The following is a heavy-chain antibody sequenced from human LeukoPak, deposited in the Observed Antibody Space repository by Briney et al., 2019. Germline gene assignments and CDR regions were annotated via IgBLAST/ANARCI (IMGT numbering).Heavy chain of an antibody. D-gene: IGHD1-14*01. CDR1: GFTFSSYA. CDR3: ARAEPIDF. CDR2: ISYDGSNK. J-gene: IGHJ4*02. Sequence: GGSLRLSCAASGFTFSSYAMHWVRQAPGKGLEWVAVISYDGSNKYYADSVKGRFTISRDNSKNSLYLQMNSLRVEDTAVYYCARAEPIDFWGQGTLVTVSS. V-gene: IGHV3-30-3*01.